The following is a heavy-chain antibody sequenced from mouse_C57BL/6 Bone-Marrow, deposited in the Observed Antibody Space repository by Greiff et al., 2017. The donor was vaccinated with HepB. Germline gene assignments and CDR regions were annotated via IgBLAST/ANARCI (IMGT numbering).Heavy chain of an antibody. CDR3: ARMSYYGSSHLDY. V-gene: IGHV8-12*01. J-gene: IGHJ2*01. CDR2: IYWDDDK. Sequence: VQLQQSGPGILQSSQTLSLTCSFSGFSLSTSGMGVSWIRQPSGKGLEWLAHIYWDDDKRYNPSLKSRLTISKDTSRNQVFLKITSVDTADTATYYCARMSYYGSSHLDYWGQGTTLTVSS. CDR1: GFSLSTSGMG. D-gene: IGHD1-1*01.